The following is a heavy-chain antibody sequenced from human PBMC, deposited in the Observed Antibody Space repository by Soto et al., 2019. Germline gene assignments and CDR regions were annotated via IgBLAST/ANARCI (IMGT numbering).Heavy chain of an antibody. CDR3: ARDYSSSEYYYYYGMDV. CDR1: GFTFSSYG. CDR2: IWYDGSNK. V-gene: IGHV3-33*01. Sequence: GGSLRLSCAASGFTFSSYGMHWVRQAPGKGLEWVAVIWYDGSNKYYADSVKGRFTISRDNSKDTLYLQMNSLRAEDTAVYYCARDYSSSEYYYYYGMDVWGQGTTVTVSS. D-gene: IGHD6-6*01. J-gene: IGHJ6*02.